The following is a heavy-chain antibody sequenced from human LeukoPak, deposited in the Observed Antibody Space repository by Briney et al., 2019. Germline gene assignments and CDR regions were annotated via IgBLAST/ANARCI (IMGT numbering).Heavy chain of an antibody. V-gene: IGHV1-69*06. CDR1: GGTFSSYA. CDR3: ARDRGYGDYLLFDY. J-gene: IGHJ4*02. CDR2: IIPIFGTA. Sequence: GASVKVSCKASGGTFSSYAISWVRQAPGQGLEWMGGIIPIFGTANYAQKFQGRVTITADKSTSTAYMELSGLRSEDTAVYYCARDRGYGDYLLFDYLGQGTLVTVSS. D-gene: IGHD4-17*01.